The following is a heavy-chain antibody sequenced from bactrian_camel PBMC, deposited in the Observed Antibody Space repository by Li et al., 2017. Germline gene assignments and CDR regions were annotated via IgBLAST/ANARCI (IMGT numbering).Heavy chain of an antibody. CDR3: AARYGPCDWNPVSYTY. CDR1: GHRYSRNV. Sequence: HVQLVESGGGSVQVGGSLTLSCVMSGHRYSRNVVGWFRQVPGKEREGVAGLYTSGGGTYYGDSVKGRFTISQDFNRNTVFLQMNNLHPEDSATYYCAARYGPCDWNPVSYTYLGQGTQVTVS. CDR2: LYTSGGGT. V-gene: IGHV3S54*01. J-gene: IGHJ4*01. D-gene: IGHD5*01.